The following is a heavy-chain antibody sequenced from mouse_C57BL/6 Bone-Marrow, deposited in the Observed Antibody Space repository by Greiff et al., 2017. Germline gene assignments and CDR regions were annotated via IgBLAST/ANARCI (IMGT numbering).Heavy chain of an antibody. J-gene: IGHJ1*03. Sequence: DVHLVESGGGLVKPGGSLKLSCAASGFTFSSYAMSWVRQTPEKRLEWVATISDGGSYTYYPDNVKGRFTISRDNAKNNLYLQMSHLKSEDTAMYYCAREGDDGYFPVWGTGTTVTVSS. D-gene: IGHD2-3*01. CDR3: AREGDDGYFPV. V-gene: IGHV5-4*01. CDR2: ISDGGSYT. CDR1: GFTFSSYA.